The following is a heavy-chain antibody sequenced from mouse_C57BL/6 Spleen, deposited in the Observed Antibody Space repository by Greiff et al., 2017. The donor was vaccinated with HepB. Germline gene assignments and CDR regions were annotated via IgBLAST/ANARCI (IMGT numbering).Heavy chain of an antibody. CDR1: GFTFSSYA. CDR2: ISSGGDYI. CDR3: TRGQNWAYYFDY. D-gene: IGHD4-1*01. J-gene: IGHJ2*01. Sequence: EVHLVESGEGLVKPGGSLKLSCAASGFTFSSYAMSWVRQTPEKRLEWVAYISSGGDYIYYADTVKGRFTISRDNARNTLYLQMSSLKSEDTAMYYCTRGQNWAYYFDYWGQGTTLTVSS. V-gene: IGHV5-9-1*02.